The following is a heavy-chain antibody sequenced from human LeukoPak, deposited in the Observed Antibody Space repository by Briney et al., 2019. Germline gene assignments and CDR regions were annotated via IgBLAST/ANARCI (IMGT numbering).Heavy chain of an antibody. CDR3: AKDPPTVMANAFQI. CDR1: GFTFSSYG. D-gene: IGHD5-18*01. Sequence: GGTLRLSCAASGFTFSSYGMSWVRQAPGKGLEWVSGISGSGGTTYYADSVKGRFPISRENSKNTLYLQMNSLRADDTAVYSCAKDPPTVMANAFQIWGQGTMVT. V-gene: IGHV3-23*01. J-gene: IGHJ3*02. CDR2: ISGSGGTT.